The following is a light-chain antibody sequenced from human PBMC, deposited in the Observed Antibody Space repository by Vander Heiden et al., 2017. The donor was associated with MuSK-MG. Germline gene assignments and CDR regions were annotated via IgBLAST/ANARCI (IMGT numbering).Light chain of an antibody. V-gene: IGKV1-5*01. CDR2: DAS. J-gene: IGKJ3*01. Sequence: DIQMTQSPSTLSASVGDRVTITCPASQSISSWLAWYQQKPGKAPKLLIYDASSLESGVPSRFSGSGSGTEFTLTISSLQPDDFATYYCQQYNSYCFTFGPGTKVDIK. CDR3: QQYNSYCFT. CDR1: QSISSW.